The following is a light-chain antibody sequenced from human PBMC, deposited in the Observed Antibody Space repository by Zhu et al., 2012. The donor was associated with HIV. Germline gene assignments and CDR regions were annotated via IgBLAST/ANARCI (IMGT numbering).Light chain of an antibody. V-gene: IGKV3-15*01. Sequence: IAMTQSPATLSVSPGERATLSCRASQTVRGNLAWYHQKPGQPPRLLIYGTSSRATGVPARFSGSGSETEFTLTISSTRSEDFGIYFCQQYNEWPPQPFGQGTKLEIK. CDR3: QQYNEWPPQP. CDR2: GTS. CDR1: QTVRGN. J-gene: IGKJ2*01.